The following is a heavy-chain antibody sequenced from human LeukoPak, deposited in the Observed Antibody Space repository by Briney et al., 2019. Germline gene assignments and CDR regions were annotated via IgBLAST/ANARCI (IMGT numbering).Heavy chain of an antibody. D-gene: IGHD6-19*01. CDR2: INHRGST. Sequence: SETLSLTCAVYGGSFSGYYWSWIRQPPGKGLEWIGEINHRGSTNYNPPLKSRLTISKDKFENQFSLKLTSVTVADTAVYFCARVKAVAGTLPHLLDYWGQETLVTVSS. V-gene: IGHV4-34*01. CDR1: GGSFSGYY. CDR3: ARVKAVAGTLPHLLDY. J-gene: IGHJ4*01.